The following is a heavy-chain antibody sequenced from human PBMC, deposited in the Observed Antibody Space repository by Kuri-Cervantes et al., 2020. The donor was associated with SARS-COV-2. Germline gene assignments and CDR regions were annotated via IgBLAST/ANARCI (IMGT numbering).Heavy chain of an antibody. CDR2: ISGSGGRT. CDR3: ARGRATVTVIGAFDI. D-gene: IGHD4-17*01. CDR1: GFTFSSYA. J-gene: IGHJ3*02. V-gene: IGHV3-23*01. Sequence: GESLKISCEASGFTFSSYAMSWVRQAPGKGLEWVSAISGSGGRTYYADPVKGRFTISRDNSKNTLYLQMNSLRVEDTAVYYCARGRATVTVIGAFDIWGQGTMVTVSS.